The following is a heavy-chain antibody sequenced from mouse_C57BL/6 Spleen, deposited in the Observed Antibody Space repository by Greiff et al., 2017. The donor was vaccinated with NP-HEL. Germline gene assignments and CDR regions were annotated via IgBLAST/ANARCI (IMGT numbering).Heavy chain of an antibody. CDR3: ALDYDEAMDY. J-gene: IGHJ4*01. Sequence: EVQLQQSGAELVKPGASVKLSCTASGFNIKDYYMHWVKQRTEQGLEWIGRIDPEDGEPKYAPKFQGTATITADTSSNTAYLQLSSLTSEDTAVYYWALDYDEAMDYWGQGTAVTVSS. CDR1: GFNIKDYY. CDR2: IDPEDGEP. D-gene: IGHD2-4*01. V-gene: IGHV14-2*01.